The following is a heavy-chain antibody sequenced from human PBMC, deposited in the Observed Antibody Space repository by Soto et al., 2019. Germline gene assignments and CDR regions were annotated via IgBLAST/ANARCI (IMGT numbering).Heavy chain of an antibody. CDR2: ISGSGGST. CDR1: GFTFSSYA. J-gene: IGHJ6*02. D-gene: IGHD3-3*01. CDR3: AKDFDAYYDFWSGNYYYYGMDV. Sequence: EVQLLESGGGLVQPGGSLRLSCAASGFTFSSYAMSWVRQAPGKGLEWVSAISGSGGSTYYADSVKGRFTISRDNSKNTLYLQMSSLRAEDTAVYYCAKDFDAYYDFWSGNYYYYGMDVWGQGTTVTVSS. V-gene: IGHV3-23*01.